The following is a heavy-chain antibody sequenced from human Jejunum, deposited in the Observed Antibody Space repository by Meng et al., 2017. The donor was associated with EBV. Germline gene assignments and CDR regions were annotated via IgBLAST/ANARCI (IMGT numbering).Heavy chain of an antibody. CDR1: GYTFTNYP. V-gene: IGHV1-3*01. CDR2: INPGNGET. Sequence: QVQRVQPGAEVKKPGASVKLSCKASGYTFTNYPIHWVRQSPGQRPEWMGCINPGNGETEFSQKFQGRVTITRDTSATTAYMELTSLRSEDTAVYYCASRPGFNIGPFDYWGQGTLVTVSS. J-gene: IGHJ4*02. D-gene: IGHD3/OR15-3a*01. CDR3: ASRPGFNIGPFDY.